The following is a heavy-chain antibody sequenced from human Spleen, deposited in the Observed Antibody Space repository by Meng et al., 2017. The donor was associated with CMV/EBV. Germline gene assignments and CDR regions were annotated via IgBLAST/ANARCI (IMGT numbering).Heavy chain of an antibody. D-gene: IGHD3-10*01. V-gene: IGHV3-30*03. CDR2: IPYDGSNK. Sequence: CAASGFTFSSYGMHWVRQAPGKGPEWVAVIPYDGSNKYYADSVKGRFIVSRDNSKNTLFLQMNSLRPEDTAVYYCARDRYYGSGTYYYWGQGTLVTVSS. J-gene: IGHJ4*02. CDR3: ARDRYYGSGTYYY. CDR1: GFTFSSYG.